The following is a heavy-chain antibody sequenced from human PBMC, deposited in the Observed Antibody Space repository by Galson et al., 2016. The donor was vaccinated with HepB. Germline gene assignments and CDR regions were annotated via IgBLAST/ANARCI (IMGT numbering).Heavy chain of an antibody. D-gene: IGHD3-10*01. Sequence: SVKVSCKASGGTLSGYAISWVRQAPGQGLEWMGGIIPMFGTANYAQKFQGRVTLTADTSTNTAYMELSSLRSEDTAVYYCTRGSGAMVRGVVSRLDYYYGMDVWGQGTTVTVSS. CDR2: IIPMFGTA. CDR1: GGTLSGYA. V-gene: IGHV1-69*06. J-gene: IGHJ6*02. CDR3: TRGSGAMVRGVVSRLDYYYGMDV.